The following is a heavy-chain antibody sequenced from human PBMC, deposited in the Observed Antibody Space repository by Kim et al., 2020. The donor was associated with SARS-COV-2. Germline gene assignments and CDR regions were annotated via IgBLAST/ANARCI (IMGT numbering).Heavy chain of an antibody. J-gene: IGHJ4*02. CDR2: IYTSGST. Sequence: SETLSLTCTVSGGSISSGSYYWSWIRQPAGKGLEWIGRIYTSGSTNYNPSLKSRVTISVDTSKNQFSLKLNSVTAADTAVYYCARVARPSRQVEWDPEQWGQGTLVTVSS. CDR3: ARVARPSRQVEWDPEQ. D-gene: IGHD3-3*01. CDR1: GGSISSGSYY. V-gene: IGHV4-61*02.